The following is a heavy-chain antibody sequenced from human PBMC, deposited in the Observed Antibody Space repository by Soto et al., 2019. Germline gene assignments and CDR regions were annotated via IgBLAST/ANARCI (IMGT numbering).Heavy chain of an antibody. V-gene: IGHV3-7*01. CDR2: INQDGREK. Sequence: EVQLVESGGGLVPPGGSLRLSCAASGFTFSSYWMHWVRQAPGKGLVWVASINQDGREKYYVDSVKGRFTISRDNAKNSLYLQVNSLRAEDTAVYYCARDGEEAGLYFDYWGQGTLVTVSS. J-gene: IGHJ4*02. CDR1: GFTFSSYW. CDR3: ARDGEEAGLYFDY. D-gene: IGHD6-19*01.